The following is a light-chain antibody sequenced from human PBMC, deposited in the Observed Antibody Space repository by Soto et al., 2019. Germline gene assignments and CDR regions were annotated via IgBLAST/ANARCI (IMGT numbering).Light chain of an antibody. CDR3: QHYNNWPPWT. V-gene: IGKV3-15*01. J-gene: IGKJ1*01. CDR2: GAS. Sequence: EIVMTQSPATLSVSAGERATLSCRASQSVSSNLAWYQQKPGQAPRLLIYGASTRATGIPARFSGSGSGTEFTLTISSLQSEDFAVYYCQHYNNWPPWTFGQGTKVEIK. CDR1: QSVSSN.